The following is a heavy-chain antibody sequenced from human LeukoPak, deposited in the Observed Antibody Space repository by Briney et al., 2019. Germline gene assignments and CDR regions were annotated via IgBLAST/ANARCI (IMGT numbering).Heavy chain of an antibody. D-gene: IGHD4-11*01. CDR1: GYTFTSYD. J-gene: IGHJ4*02. CDR2: MNPSSGNT. Sequence: ASVKVSCKASGYTFTSYDINWVRQATGQGLEWMGWMNPSSGNTGYAQKFQGRVTITRNTSISTAYMELSSLRSEDTAVYYCARGLMTTVVWYPFDYWGQGTLVTVSS. CDR3: ARGLMTTVVWYPFDY. V-gene: IGHV1-8*03.